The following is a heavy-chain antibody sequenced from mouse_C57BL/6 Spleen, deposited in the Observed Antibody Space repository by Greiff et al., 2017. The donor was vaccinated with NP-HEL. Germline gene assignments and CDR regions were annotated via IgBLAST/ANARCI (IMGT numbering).Heavy chain of an antibody. Sequence: QVQLQQSGAELVRPGASVKLSCKASGYTFTDYYINWVKQRPGQGLEWIARIYPGSGNTYYNEKFKGKATLTAEKSSSTAYMQLSSLTSEDSAVYFCARRGNNYDEAMDYWGQGTSVTVSS. J-gene: IGHJ4*01. D-gene: IGHD5-2*01. CDR1: GYTFTDYY. CDR2: IYPGSGNT. V-gene: IGHV1-76*01. CDR3: ARRGNNYDEAMDY.